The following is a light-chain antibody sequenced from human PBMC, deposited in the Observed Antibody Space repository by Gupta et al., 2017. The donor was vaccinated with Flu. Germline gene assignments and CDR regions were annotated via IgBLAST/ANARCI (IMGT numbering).Light chain of an antibody. V-gene: IGKV1-39*01. J-gene: IGKJ3*01. CDR2: GAY. CDR3: QHTDSIPGT. Sequence: PSSLSASVGDRVTITCRASQIISRYLNWYQQKPGKAPRLVIYGAYSLQSGVPSRFSGSGSGTDFTLTISRLQPEDFATYYCQHTDSIPGTFGHGTKVDIK. CDR1: QIISRY.